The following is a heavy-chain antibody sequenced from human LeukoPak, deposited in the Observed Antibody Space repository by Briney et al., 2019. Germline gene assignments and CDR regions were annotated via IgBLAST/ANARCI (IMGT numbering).Heavy chain of an antibody. D-gene: IGHD3-22*01. CDR1: GFTFSSYG. CDR2: IRYDGTNK. V-gene: IGHV3-30*02. Sequence: GGSLRLSCAASGFTFSSYGKHWVRQAPGKGLEWVAFIRYDGTNKYYEDSVKGRFTISSDNSKNTLYLQMHSLRAEDTAIYYCARPSGTYYYDTSGPDYWGQGALVTVSS. CDR3: ARPSGTYYYDTSGPDY. J-gene: IGHJ4*02.